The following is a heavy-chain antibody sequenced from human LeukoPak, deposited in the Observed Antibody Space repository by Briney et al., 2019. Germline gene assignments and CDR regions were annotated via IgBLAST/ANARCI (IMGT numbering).Heavy chain of an antibody. Sequence: GESLKISCKGSGYSFTSYWIGWGRQMPGKGLEWMGIIYPGASDPRYGPSFPGEVTTSADKSISTAYLQWSSLKASDTGMYYCARRPGNWFDPWGQGTLVTVSS. CDR2: IYPGASDP. J-gene: IGHJ5*02. V-gene: IGHV5-51*01. CDR3: ARRPGNWFDP. CDR1: GYSFTSYW. D-gene: IGHD1-14*01.